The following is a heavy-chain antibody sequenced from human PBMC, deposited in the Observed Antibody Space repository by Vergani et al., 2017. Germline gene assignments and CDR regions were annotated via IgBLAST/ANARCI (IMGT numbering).Heavy chain of an antibody. Sequence: QVQLVESGGGVVQPGRSLRLSCASSGFTFSTYGMHWVRQAPGKGLGWVGVIWYDGSNKYYADSVKGRFTISRDNSKNTLNLKMNSLRAEDTAVYYCAKGGDCSGGSCYPYNWFDPWGQGTLVTVSS. CDR1: GFTFSTYG. CDR3: AKGGDCSGGSCYPYNWFDP. CDR2: IWYDGSNK. D-gene: IGHD2-15*01. J-gene: IGHJ5*02. V-gene: IGHV3-33*06.